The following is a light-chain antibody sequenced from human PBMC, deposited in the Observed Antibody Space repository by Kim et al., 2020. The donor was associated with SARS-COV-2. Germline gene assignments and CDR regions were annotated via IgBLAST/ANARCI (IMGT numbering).Light chain of an antibody. CDR2: RTS. CDR1: QSVYNNY. Sequence: SPRERATLFCRASQSVYNNYLAWYQQKPGQAPRLLIYRTSNRATGIPDRFSGSGSGTDFTLTISRMEPEDFAVYHCQQYGSAPPYTFGQGTKLEI. V-gene: IGKV3-20*01. J-gene: IGKJ2*01. CDR3: QQYGSAPPYT.